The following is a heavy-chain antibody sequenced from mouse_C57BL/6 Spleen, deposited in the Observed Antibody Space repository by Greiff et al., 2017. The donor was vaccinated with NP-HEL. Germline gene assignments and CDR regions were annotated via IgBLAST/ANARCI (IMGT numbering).Heavy chain of an antibody. CDR3: ARNYGSSPWYFDV. V-gene: IGHV1-82*01. Sequence: QVQLKQSGPELVKPGASVKISCKASGYAFSSSWMNWVKQRPGKGLEWIGRIYPGDGDTNYNGKFKGKATLTADKSSSTAYMQLSSLTSEDSAVYFCARNYGSSPWYFDVWGTGTTVTVSS. J-gene: IGHJ1*03. D-gene: IGHD1-1*01. CDR2: IYPGDGDT. CDR1: GYAFSSSW.